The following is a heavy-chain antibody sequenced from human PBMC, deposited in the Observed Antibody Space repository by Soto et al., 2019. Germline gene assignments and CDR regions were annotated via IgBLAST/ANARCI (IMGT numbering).Heavy chain of an antibody. CDR1: GGSFSGYY. J-gene: IGHJ6*02. Sequence: TLSLTCAVYGGSFSGYYWSWIRQPPGQGLEWIGEINHSGSTNYDPSLKSRVTISVDTSKNQFSLKLSSVTAADTAVYYCARGHTVTQYYYYYYTLDVWGQGTTVTVSS. D-gene: IGHD4-17*01. CDR3: ARGHTVTQYYYYYYTLDV. V-gene: IGHV4-34*01. CDR2: INHSGST.